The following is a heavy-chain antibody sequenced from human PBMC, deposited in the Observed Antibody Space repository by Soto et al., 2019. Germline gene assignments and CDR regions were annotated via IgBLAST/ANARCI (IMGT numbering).Heavy chain of an antibody. D-gene: IGHD4-17*01. Sequence: QVQLVQSGAEVKTPGSSVRVSCKSSGGTLRSFAINWVRQSTGQGLEWMGIFIPIFGTRNYAQTFQGRVTCSPDESTTTTPVQMSSLTSAGTAIYYCSVTTRADVGDLDYWGQGALVTVSS. CDR3: SVTTRADVGDLDY. CDR2: FIPIFGTR. CDR1: GGTLRSFA. J-gene: IGHJ4*02. V-gene: IGHV1-69*18.